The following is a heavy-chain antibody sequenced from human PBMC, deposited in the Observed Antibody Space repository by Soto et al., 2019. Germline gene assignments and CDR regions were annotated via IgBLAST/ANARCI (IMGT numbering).Heavy chain of an antibody. CDR3: AKQLGYCSTGRCYFDY. V-gene: IGHV3-23*01. CDR1: GFSFGDSA. D-gene: IGHD2-2*01. CDR2: VNPDGSDT. Sequence: PGGSLRLSCAASGFSFGDSAMSWVRQPPGKGLEWLAAVNPDGSDTFYADSVKGRSTISRDNSQNTVNLQMKSLRVEDTAIYYCAKQLGYCSTGRCYFDYWGQGTQVTVSS. J-gene: IGHJ4*02.